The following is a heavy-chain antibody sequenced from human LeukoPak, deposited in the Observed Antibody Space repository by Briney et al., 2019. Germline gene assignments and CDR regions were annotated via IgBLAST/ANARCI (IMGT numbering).Heavy chain of an antibody. D-gene: IGHD3-22*01. V-gene: IGHV4-39*01. CDR3: APRGYYDSSP. CDR1: GGSISSSSYY. Sequence: PSEALSLTCTVSGGSISSSSYYWGWIRQPPGKGLEWTGSIYYSGSTYYNPSLKSRVTISVDTSKNQFSLKLSSVTAADTAAYYCAPRGYYDSSPWGQGTLVTVSS. J-gene: IGHJ5*02. CDR2: IYYSGST.